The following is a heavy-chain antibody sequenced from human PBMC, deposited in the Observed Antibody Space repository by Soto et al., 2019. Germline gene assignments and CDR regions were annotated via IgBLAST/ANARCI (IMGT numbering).Heavy chain of an antibody. CDR1: GYTFTGYY. CDR3: ARDMVVAATDNWFDP. V-gene: IGHV1-2*02. Sequence: ASVKVSCKASGYTFTGYYMHWVRQAPGQGLEWMGWINPNSGGANYAQKFQGRVTMTRDTSISTAYMELSRLRSDDTAVYYCARDMVVAATDNWFDPWGQGTLVTVSS. D-gene: IGHD2-15*01. J-gene: IGHJ5*02. CDR2: INPNSGGA.